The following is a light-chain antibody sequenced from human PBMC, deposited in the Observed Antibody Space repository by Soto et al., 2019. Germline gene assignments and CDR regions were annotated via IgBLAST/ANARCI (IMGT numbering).Light chain of an antibody. V-gene: IGLV6-57*03. Sequence: NFMLTQPHSVSESPGKTVTISCTRSSGSIASNNVQWYQQRPGSAPTTVIYEDNQRPSGVPDRFSGSTDGSSNSASLTIYGLQTEDEADYSCQSYDSSFVVFGGGTKVTVL. CDR2: EDN. CDR3: QSYDSSFVV. J-gene: IGLJ2*01. CDR1: SGSIASNN.